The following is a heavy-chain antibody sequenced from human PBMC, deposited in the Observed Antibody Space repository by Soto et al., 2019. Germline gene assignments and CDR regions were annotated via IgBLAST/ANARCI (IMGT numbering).Heavy chain of an antibody. D-gene: IGHD3-3*01. CDR3: ARDSRSRGNDFWSGYYGGSYYYGMDV. CDR2: ISSSGSTI. V-gene: IGHV3-48*03. Sequence: GGSLRLSCAASGFTFSSYEMNWVRQAPGKGLEWVSYISSSGSTIYYADSVKGRFTISRDNAKNSLYLQMNSLRAEDTAVYYCARDSRSRGNDFWSGYYGGSYYYGMDVWGQGTTVTVSS. J-gene: IGHJ6*02. CDR1: GFTFSSYE.